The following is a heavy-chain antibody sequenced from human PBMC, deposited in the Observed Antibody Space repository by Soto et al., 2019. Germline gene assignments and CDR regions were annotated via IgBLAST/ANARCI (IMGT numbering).Heavy chain of an antibody. Sequence: SETLSLTCAVSGGSISRVGYSWSWIRQPPGKGLEWIGYIYHSGSTYYNPSLKSRVTISVDRSKNQFSLKLSSVTAEDTAVYYCAKDACRMTFRCGPAWGQGTLVTVS. V-gene: IGHV4-30-2*01. CDR3: AKDACRMTFRCGPA. CDR1: GGSISRVGYS. CDR2: IYHSGST. D-gene: IGHD2-21*01. J-gene: IGHJ1*01.